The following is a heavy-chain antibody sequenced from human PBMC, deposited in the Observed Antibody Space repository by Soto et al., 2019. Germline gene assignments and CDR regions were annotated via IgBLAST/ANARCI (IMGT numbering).Heavy chain of an antibody. D-gene: IGHD1-26*01. CDR1: GFTFSGSA. V-gene: IGHV3-73*02. J-gene: IGHJ4*02. Sequence: EVQLVESGGGLVQPGGSLKLSCAASGFTFSGSAMHWVRQASGKGLEWVGRIRSKASSYATAYAASVKGRFTISRDDSKNTAYLQMNSLKTEDTAVYYCTSNSGSFDYWGQGTLVTVSS. CDR3: TSNSGSFDY. CDR2: IRSKASSYAT.